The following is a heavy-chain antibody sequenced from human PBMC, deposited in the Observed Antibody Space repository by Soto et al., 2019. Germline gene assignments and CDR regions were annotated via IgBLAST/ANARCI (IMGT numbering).Heavy chain of an antibody. J-gene: IGHJ6*02. CDR3: ARLPVSGTGAHYYYYGMDV. CDR2: IDPSDSYT. D-gene: IGHD7-27*01. Sequence: PGESLKISCKGSGYSFTSYWISWVRQMPGKGLEWMGRIDPSDSYTNYSPSFQGHVTISADKSISTAYLQWSSLKASDTAMYYCARLPVSGTGAHYYYYGMDVWGQGTTVTVS. V-gene: IGHV5-10-1*01. CDR1: GYSFTSYW.